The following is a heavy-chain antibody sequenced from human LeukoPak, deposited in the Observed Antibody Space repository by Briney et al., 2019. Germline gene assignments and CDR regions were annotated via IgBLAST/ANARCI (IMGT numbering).Heavy chain of an antibody. CDR1: GGSISSYY. CDR2: IYYSGST. V-gene: IGHV4-59*12. CDR3: ARGRNYDFWSSYYTFDY. D-gene: IGHD3-3*01. J-gene: IGHJ4*02. Sequence: SETLSLTCTVSGGSISSYYWSWIRQPPGKGLEWIGYIYYSGSTNYNPSLKSRVTISVDTSKKQFSLKVSSVTAADTAVYYCARGRNYDFWSSYYTFDYWGQGTLVTVSS.